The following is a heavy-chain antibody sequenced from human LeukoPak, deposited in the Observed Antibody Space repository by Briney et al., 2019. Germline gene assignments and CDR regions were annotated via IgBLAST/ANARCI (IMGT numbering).Heavy chain of an antibody. V-gene: IGHV1-18*01. CDR2: ISAYNGNT. J-gene: IGHJ5*02. Sequence: ASVKVSCKASGYTFTSYGISWVRQAPGQGLEWMGWISAYNGNTNYAQKLQGRVTMTTDTSTSTAYMELRSLRSDDTAVYYCARDGGTIVVVPNWFDPWGQGTPVTVSS. D-gene: IGHD3-22*01. CDR1: GYTFTSYG. CDR3: ARDGGTIVVVPNWFDP.